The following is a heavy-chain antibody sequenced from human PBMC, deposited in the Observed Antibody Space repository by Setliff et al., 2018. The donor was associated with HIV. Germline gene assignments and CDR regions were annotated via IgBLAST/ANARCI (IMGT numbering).Heavy chain of an antibody. J-gene: IGHJ2*01. Sequence: SETLSLTCTVSGGSISSGGYYWSWIRQHPGKGLEWIGYIDYSGITYYKPSLMSRVTISVDTSKNHFSLRLSSVTAADTAVYYCARDGRAKGVYSHWHFDLWGRGTLGTSPQ. D-gene: IGHD2-8*01. V-gene: IGHV4-31*03. CDR3: ARDGRAKGVYSHWHFDL. CDR2: IDYSGIT. CDR1: GGSISSGGYY.